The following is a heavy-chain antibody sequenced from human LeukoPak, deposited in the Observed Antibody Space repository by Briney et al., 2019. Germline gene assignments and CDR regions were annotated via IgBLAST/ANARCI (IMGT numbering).Heavy chain of an antibody. D-gene: IGHD3-9*01. J-gene: IGHJ4*02. CDR1: GFTSSSCS. V-gene: IGHV3-48*02. Sequence: GGSLRLSCAASGFTSSSCSMNWVRQAPGKGLEWVSYISSGSSSIYYADSVKGRFTISRDNAENSLYLQMNSLRDEDTAVYYCARGRATGRSGGDYWGQGTLVTVSS. CDR2: ISSGSSSI. CDR3: ARGRATGRSGGDY.